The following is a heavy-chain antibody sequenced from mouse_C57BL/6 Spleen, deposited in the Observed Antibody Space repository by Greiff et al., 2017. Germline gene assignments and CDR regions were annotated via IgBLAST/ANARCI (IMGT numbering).Heavy chain of an antibody. CDR2: INYDGSST. J-gene: IGHJ4*01. Sequence: EVQLVESEGGLVQPGSSMKLSCTASGFTFSDYYMAWVRQVPEKGLEWVANINYDGSSTYYLDSLKSRFIISRDNAKNILYLQMSSLKSEDTATYYCARDATVFYAMDYWGQGTSVTVSS. V-gene: IGHV5-16*01. CDR1: GFTFSDYY. CDR3: ARDATVFYAMDY.